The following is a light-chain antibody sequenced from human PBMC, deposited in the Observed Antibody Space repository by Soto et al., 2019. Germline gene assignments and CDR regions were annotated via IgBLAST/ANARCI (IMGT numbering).Light chain of an antibody. J-gene: IGKJ1*01. Sequence: EIVMTQSPATLSVSPGERATLSCRASQSVSSKLAWYQQKPDQPPRLLIYAASTRATGIPVRFSGSGSGTEFTLTISSLQSEDFAVYYCQQYNNWPWTFGQGTKVEIK. CDR1: QSVSSK. CDR3: QQYNNWPWT. CDR2: AAS. V-gene: IGKV3-15*01.